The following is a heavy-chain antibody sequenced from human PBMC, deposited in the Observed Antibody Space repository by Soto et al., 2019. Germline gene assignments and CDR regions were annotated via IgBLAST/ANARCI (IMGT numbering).Heavy chain of an antibody. J-gene: IGHJ4*02. V-gene: IGHV4-34*01. CDR1: GGSFSGYY. CDR3: ARSSSGSYYNHFDY. D-gene: IGHD3-10*01. Sequence: ETLSLTCAVYGGSFSGYYWSWIRQPPGKGLEWIGEINHSGSTNYNPSLKSRVTISVDTSKNQFSLKLSSVTAADTAVYYCARSSSGSYYNHFDYWGQGTLVTVSS. CDR2: INHSGST.